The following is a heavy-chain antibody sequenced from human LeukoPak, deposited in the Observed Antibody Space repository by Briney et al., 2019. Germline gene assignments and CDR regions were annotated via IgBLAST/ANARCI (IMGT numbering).Heavy chain of an antibody. CDR3: ARNVEMTYYFDY. J-gene: IGHJ4*02. D-gene: IGHD5-24*01. Sequence: ASVKVSCKASGYTFTSYDINWVRQAPGQGLEWMGWISAYNGNTNYAQKLQGRVTMTTDTSTSTAYMELRSLRSDDTAVYYCARNVEMTYYFDYWGQGTLVTVSS. CDR2: ISAYNGNT. V-gene: IGHV1-18*01. CDR1: GYTFTSYD.